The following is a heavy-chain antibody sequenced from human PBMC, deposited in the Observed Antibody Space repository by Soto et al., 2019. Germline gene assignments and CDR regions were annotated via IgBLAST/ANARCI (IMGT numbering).Heavy chain of an antibody. V-gene: IGHV4-39*07. D-gene: IGHD6-6*01. CDR2: IYYSGST. J-gene: IGHJ4*02. Sequence: SETLSLTCTVSGGSISSSSYYWGWIRQPPGKGLEWIGYIYYSGSTYYNPSLESRVTISVDTSKNQFSLKLSSVTAADTAVYYCARVGSSIATRPFDYWGQGTLVTVSS. CDR3: ARVGSSIATRPFDY. CDR1: GGSISSSSYY.